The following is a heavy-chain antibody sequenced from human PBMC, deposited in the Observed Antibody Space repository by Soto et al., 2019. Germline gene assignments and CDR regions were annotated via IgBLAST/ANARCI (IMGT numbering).Heavy chain of an antibody. CDR2: INPSGGST. V-gene: IGHV1-46*01. CDR3: ARADYYDSSGFYYDY. D-gene: IGHD3-22*01. CDR1: GYIFTNHY. J-gene: IGHJ4*02. Sequence: QVQLVQSGAEVKKPGASVKVSCKASGYIFTNHYIHWVRQAPGQGLEWMGIINPSGGSTNYLQKFQGRVTMTRDTSTSTVYMELSSLRSEDTAVYFCARADYYDSSGFYYDYWGQGTLGTVSS.